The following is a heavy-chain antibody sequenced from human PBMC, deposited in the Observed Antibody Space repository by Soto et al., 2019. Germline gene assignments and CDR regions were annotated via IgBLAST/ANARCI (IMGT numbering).Heavy chain of an antibody. CDR1: GYTFTRSG. CDR3: AREGPFGTEYYYYGMDV. D-gene: IGHD1-1*01. J-gene: IGHJ6*02. Sequence: ASVKVSCKASGYTFTRSGISWVRQAPGQGLEWMGWISTYNGDTNYAQTFQGRVTMTTDTSTSTVHMEVRSLRSDDTAVYYCAREGPFGTEYYYYGMDVWGQGTTVTVSS. CDR2: ISTYNGDT. V-gene: IGHV1-18*01.